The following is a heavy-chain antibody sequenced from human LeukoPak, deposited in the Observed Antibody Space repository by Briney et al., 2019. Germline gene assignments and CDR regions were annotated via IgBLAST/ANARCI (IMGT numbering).Heavy chain of an antibody. J-gene: IGHJ2*01. V-gene: IGHV1-18*03. CDR2: VGAGNGDT. CDR3: ARASSPYNWYFDL. CDR1: GYSFNNHG. D-gene: IGHD4-11*01. Sequence: ASVKVSCKASGYSFNNHGLSWVRQAPGQGLEWVGWVGAGNGDTHYAQKLQGRVTMTTDTSTNTAYMDLRSLRSDDMAVYYCARASSPYNWYFDLWGRGTLVTVSS.